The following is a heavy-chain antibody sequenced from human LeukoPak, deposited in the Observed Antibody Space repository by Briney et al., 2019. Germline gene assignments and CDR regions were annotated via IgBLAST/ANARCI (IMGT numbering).Heavy chain of an antibody. J-gene: IGHJ4*02. CDR1: GGSFSGYY. D-gene: IGHD3-3*01. CDR2: INHNGST. Sequence: SETLSLTCAVYGGSFSGYYWSWIRQPPGKGLEWIGEINHNGSTNYNPSLKSRVTISVDTSKNQFSLKLSSVTAADTAVYYCARGTTQLRFLEWLPRPYFDYWGQGTLVTVSS. V-gene: IGHV4-34*01. CDR3: ARGTTQLRFLEWLPRPYFDY.